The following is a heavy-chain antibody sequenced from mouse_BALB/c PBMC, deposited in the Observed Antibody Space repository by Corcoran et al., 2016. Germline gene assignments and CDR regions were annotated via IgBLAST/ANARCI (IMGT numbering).Heavy chain of an antibody. J-gene: IGHJ1*01. V-gene: IGHV14-3*02. CDR3: ARWDWYFDV. Sequence: EVQLQPSGAELVPPGASVKLSCTSSGFNINDTYMHWVKQRPEQGLEWIGRIDPANGNTKYDPKFQGKATRTADTSSNTAYLQLSSLTSEDTAVYYCARWDWYFDVWGAGTTVTVSS. CDR1: GFNINDTY. CDR2: IDPANGNT.